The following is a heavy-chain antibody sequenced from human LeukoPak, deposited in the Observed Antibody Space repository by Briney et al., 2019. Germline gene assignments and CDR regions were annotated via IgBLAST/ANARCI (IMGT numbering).Heavy chain of an antibody. V-gene: IGHV3-7*01. CDR2: IKQDGSEK. Sequence: GGSLRLSCAASGFTSSGYWMSWVRQAPGKGLEWVASIKQDGSEKKYVDSVKGRFTISGDNAKTVYLQIPSLSAEDTAVYYCAKLARSDDFDIWRQGTMVTVSS. CDR3: AKLARSDDFDI. CDR1: GFTSSGYW. J-gene: IGHJ3*02.